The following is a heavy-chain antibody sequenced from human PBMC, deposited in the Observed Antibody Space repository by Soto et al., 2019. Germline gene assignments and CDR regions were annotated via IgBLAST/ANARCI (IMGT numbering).Heavy chain of an antibody. CDR2: IYYSGSA. CDR1: GGSISTYY. J-gene: IGHJ4*02. D-gene: IGHD1-26*01. CDR3: ARDDREHTKPPATDH. Sequence: PSETLSLTCTVSGGSISTYYWNWIRQPPGKGLESIGYIYYSGSANYSPSLKSRVTISVDTSKNEFSLKLSSVTAADTAIYYCARDDREHTKPPATDHWGQGLLVSVSS. V-gene: IGHV4-59*01.